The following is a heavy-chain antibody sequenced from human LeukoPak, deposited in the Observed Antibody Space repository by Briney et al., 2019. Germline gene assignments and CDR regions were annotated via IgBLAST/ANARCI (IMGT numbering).Heavy chain of an antibody. V-gene: IGHV3-21*01. J-gene: IGHJ3*02. CDR1: GFTFSRYS. Sequence: PGGSLRLSCAASGFTFSRYSMNWVRQAPGKGLEWVSSISISSNYIYYADSVKGRFTISRDNAKNSLYLQVNSLRAEDTAVYYCARGSRFGVVGRDAFDIWGQGTVVTVSS. CDR3: ARGSRFGVVGRDAFDI. D-gene: IGHD3-3*01. CDR2: ISISSNYI.